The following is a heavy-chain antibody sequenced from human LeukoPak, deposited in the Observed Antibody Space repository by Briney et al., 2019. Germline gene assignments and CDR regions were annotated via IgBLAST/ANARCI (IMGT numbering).Heavy chain of an antibody. V-gene: IGHV3-48*02. D-gene: IGHD4-17*01. J-gene: IGHJ3*02. Sequence: GGSLRLSCATSGFTFSRYAMHWVRQAPGKGLEWVAIINSGGSVTYYADSVRGRFTISRDNAKNSLYLQMNSLRDEDTAVYYCVRVNDDYKDDDFVYAFDIWGQGTMVTVSS. CDR2: INSGGSVT. CDR1: GFTFSRYA. CDR3: VRVNDDYKDDDFVYAFDI.